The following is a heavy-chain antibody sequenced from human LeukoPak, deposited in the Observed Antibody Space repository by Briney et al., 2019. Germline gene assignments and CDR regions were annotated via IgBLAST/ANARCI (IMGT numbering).Heavy chain of an antibody. V-gene: IGHV1-3*03. Sequence: GASVKVSCKASGYTFTSYAMHWVRQAPGQRLEWMGWINAGNGNTKYSREFQGRVTITRDTSASTAYMELSSLRSEDMAVYYCARGAYDFWSGYPGHLDYWGQGTLVTVSS. CDR2: INAGNGNT. CDR1: GYTFTSYA. D-gene: IGHD3-3*01. J-gene: IGHJ4*02. CDR3: ARGAYDFWSGYPGHLDY.